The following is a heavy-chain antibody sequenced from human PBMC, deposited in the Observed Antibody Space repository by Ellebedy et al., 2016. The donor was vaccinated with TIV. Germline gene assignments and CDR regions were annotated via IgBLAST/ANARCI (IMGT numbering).Heavy chain of an antibody. CDR3: AISPNQYFFDY. CDR1: GYTFADYL. Sequence: AASVKVSCKASGYTFADYLMNWVRQAPGQGLEWVGWINPNNGGTNYAQKFRGRVTMTRDTSINTAYMELSTLTSDDTAVYYCAISPNQYFFDYWGQGTLVTVSS. V-gene: IGHV1-2*02. CDR2: INPNNGGT. D-gene: IGHD3-9*01. J-gene: IGHJ4*02.